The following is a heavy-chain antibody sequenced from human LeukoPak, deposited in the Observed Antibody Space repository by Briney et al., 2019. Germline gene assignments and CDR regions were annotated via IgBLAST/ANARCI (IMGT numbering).Heavy chain of an antibody. CDR2: ISSSGSTI. CDR1: GFTFNIYW. V-gene: IGHV3-11*04. D-gene: IGHD2-15*01. J-gene: IGHJ4*02. Sequence: GGSLRLSCEASGFTFNIYWMSWIRQAPGKGLEWVSYISSSGSTIYYADSVKGRFTISRDNAKNSLYLQMNSLRAEDTAVYYCASRGDGGGFDYWGQETLVTVSS. CDR3: ASRGDGGGFDY.